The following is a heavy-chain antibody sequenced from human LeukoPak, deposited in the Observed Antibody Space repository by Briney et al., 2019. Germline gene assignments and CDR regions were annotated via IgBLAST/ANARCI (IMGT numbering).Heavy chain of an antibody. D-gene: IGHD5-12*01. Sequence: GGSLRLSCAASGFTFSSYSMNWVRQAPGKGLEWVSSISSSSSYIYYADSVKGRFTISRDNAKNSLYLQMNSLRAEDTAVYYCARGEYSGYVGGFDYWGQGTLVTVSS. CDR2: ISSSSSYI. CDR3: ARGEYSGYVGGFDY. J-gene: IGHJ4*02. V-gene: IGHV3-21*01. CDR1: GFTFSSYS.